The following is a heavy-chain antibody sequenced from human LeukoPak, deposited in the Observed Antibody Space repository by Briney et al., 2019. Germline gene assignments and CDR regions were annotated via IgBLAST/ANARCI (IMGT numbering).Heavy chain of an antibody. CDR2: IYYSGST. J-gene: IGHJ6*03. CDR1: GGSISSSSYY. Sequence: PSETLSPTCTVSGGSISSSSYYWGWIRQPPGKGLEWIGSIYYSGSTYYNPSLKSRVTISVDTSKNQFSLKLSSVTAADTAVYYCARDYNNYYMDVWGKGTTVTVSS. CDR3: ARDYNNYYMDV. V-gene: IGHV4-39*07.